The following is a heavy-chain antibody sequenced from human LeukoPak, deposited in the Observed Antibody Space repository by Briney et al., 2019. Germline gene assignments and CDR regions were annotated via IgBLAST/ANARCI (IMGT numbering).Heavy chain of an antibody. D-gene: IGHD1-26*01. CDR1: GGSINSSDYH. V-gene: IGHV4-39*01. CDR2: IYNSGSS. CDR3: ARHPPPNSASVYQYYGMDV. Sequence: PSETLSLTCTVSGGSINSSDYHWAWIRQPPGKGLEWIGSIYNSGSSYRNASLQSRVTISVDTSKNQFSLKLSPVTAADTAVYYCARHPPPNSASVYQYYGMDVWGQGTTVTVSS. J-gene: IGHJ6*02.